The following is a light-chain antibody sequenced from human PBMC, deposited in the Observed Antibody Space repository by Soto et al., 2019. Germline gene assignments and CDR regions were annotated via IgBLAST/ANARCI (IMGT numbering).Light chain of an antibody. CDR3: QQRSNWPLT. Sequence: EIVLTQSPATLSLSPGERATLSCRASQSVSHLLAWYQQRPGQAPRLLIYDASDRATAIPARFSGSGSGTDFTLTISSLEPEDFAVYYCQQRSNWPLTFGGGTKVEIK. J-gene: IGKJ4*01. V-gene: IGKV3-11*01. CDR2: DAS. CDR1: QSVSHL.